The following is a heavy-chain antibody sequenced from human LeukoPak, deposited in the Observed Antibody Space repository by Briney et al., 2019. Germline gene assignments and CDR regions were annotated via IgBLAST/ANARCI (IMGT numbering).Heavy chain of an antibody. J-gene: IGHJ4*02. CDR3: ATTGGYSYGTFDY. D-gene: IGHD5-18*01. CDR1: GSSLGSYH. V-gene: IGHV4-59*08. Sequence: SETLSLTCTVSGSSLGSYHWSWIRQSPGRGLEWIGYVSYTGISDYNPSLKSRVTISIDTSKDQFSLKLTSVTAADTASYYCATTGGYSYGTFDYWGQGIPVTVSS. CDR2: VSYTGIS.